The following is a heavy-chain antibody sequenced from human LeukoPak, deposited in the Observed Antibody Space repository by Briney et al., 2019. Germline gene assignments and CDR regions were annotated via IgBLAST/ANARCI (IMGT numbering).Heavy chain of an antibody. Sequence: GGSLRLSCAASGLTVSSNYMSWVRQAPGKGLVWVSRINSDGSSTSYADSVKGRFTISRDNAKNTLYLQMNSLRAEDTAVYYCARVRRDAFDIWGQGTMVTVSS. J-gene: IGHJ3*02. CDR3: ARVRRDAFDI. CDR2: INSDGSST. V-gene: IGHV3-74*01. CDR1: GLTVSSNY.